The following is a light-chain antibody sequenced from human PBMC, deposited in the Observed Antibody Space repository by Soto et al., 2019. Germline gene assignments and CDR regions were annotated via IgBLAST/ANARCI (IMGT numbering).Light chain of an antibody. V-gene: IGKV3-20*01. Sequence: ESVLTQSPGTLSLSPGERSTPSCRASHSISSSYLACYQQNPGQAPRLLIYGPSSRAPGMPDRFSGSGSGTDFTLTINRLEPEDFAGYYCQQYESSPRTFGQGTKVDIK. CDR1: HSISSSY. CDR3: QQYESSPRT. J-gene: IGKJ1*01. CDR2: GPS.